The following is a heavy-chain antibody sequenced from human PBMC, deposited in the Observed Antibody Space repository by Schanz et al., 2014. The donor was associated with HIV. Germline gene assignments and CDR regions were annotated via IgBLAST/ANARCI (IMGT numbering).Heavy chain of an antibody. J-gene: IGHJ4*02. D-gene: IGHD6-19*01. Sequence: QVQLVQSGAEVRKPGASVKVSCKASGYTFTDHHIHWMRQAPGQGLEWMAIINPIGGIPSYAQKYQGRITVTRDTSTTTFYMEVSSLRSDDTALFYCARAPYTSGWYGVDYWGQGTLVTVSS. CDR3: ARAPYTSGWYGVDY. CDR1: GYTFTDHH. V-gene: IGHV1-46*01. CDR2: INPIGGIP.